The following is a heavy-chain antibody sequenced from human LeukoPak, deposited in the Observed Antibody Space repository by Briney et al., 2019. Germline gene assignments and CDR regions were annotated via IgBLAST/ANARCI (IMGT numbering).Heavy chain of an antibody. CDR3: ARNPPGSSSWFTYYFDY. V-gene: IGHV3-30*02. Sequence: GGSLRLSCAASEFTFSSYGMHWVRQAPGKGLEWVAFIRYDGNNKYYADSVKGRFTNSRDNSKNTLYLQMNSLRAEDTAVYYCARNPPGSSSWFTYYFDYWGQGTLVTVSS. J-gene: IGHJ4*02. CDR2: IRYDGNNK. CDR1: EFTFSSYG. D-gene: IGHD6-13*01.